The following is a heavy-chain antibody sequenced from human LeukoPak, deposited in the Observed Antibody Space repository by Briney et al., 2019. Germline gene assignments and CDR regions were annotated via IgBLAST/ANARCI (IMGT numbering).Heavy chain of an antibody. J-gene: IGHJ3*02. D-gene: IGHD3-16*01. CDR1: VGSFSGYY. CDR2: INHRGRT. V-gene: IGHV4-34*01. Sequence: SETLSLTCAVYVGSFSGYYWSGIRQPPGKGVEWIGEINHRGRTNYNPSLKSGGTISVDTSKNQFSLKLTSVTAVDTAVYYCARGRTGGGHAFDIWGQGTMVTVSS. CDR3: ARGRTGGGHAFDI.